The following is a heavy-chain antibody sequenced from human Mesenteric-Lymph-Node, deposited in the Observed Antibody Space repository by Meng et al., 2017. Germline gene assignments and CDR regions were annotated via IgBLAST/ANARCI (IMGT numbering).Heavy chain of an antibody. CDR1: GGSISSYY. D-gene: IGHD3-9*01. V-gene: IGHV4-4*07. CDR3: ARDYDILTGYYENDAFDI. CDR2: IYTSGST. J-gene: IGHJ3*02. Sequence: SETLSLTCTVSGGSISSYYWSWIRQPAGKGLEWIGRIYTSGSTNYNPSLKSRVTMSVDTSKNQFSLKLSSVTAADTAVYYCARDYDILTGYYENDAFDIWGQGTMVTVSS.